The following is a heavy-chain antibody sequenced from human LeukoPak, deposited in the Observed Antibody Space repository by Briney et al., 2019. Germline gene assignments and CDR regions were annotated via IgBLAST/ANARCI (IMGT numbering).Heavy chain of an antibody. CDR3: ARDLAGKGYYFDY. V-gene: IGHV1-69*04. CDR1: GGTFSSYA. Sequence: GASVKVSCKASGGTFSSYAISWVRQAPGQGLEWMGRIIPILGIANFAQKFQGRVTITADKSTSTAYMELSSLRSEDTAVYYCARDLAGKGYYFDYWGQGTLVTVSS. CDR2: IIPILGIA. J-gene: IGHJ4*02.